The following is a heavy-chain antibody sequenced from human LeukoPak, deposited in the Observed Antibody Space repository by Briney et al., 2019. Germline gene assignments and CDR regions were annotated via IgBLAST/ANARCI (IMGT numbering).Heavy chain of an antibody. D-gene: IGHD3-22*01. CDR3: AKGPNYYDSSGYYENFDY. V-gene: IGHV3-30*18. CDR1: GFTFSDYY. J-gene: IGHJ4*02. Sequence: GGSLRLSCAASGFTFSDYYMSWIRQAPGKGLEWVAFTSYDGNTKYYADSVKGRFTISRDNSENTLYLQMNSLRAEDTAVYYCAKGPNYYDSSGYYENFDYWGQGTLVTVSS. CDR2: TSYDGNTK.